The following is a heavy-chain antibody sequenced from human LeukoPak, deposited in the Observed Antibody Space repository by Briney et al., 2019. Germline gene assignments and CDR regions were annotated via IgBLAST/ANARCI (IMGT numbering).Heavy chain of an antibody. CDR1: GYTFSMNV. CDR2: INTGTGKT. CDR3: ARDKRSCPYYLFDY. J-gene: IGHJ4*02. D-gene: IGHD1-26*01. V-gene: IGHV1-3*04. Sequence: ASVKVSCKTSGYTFSMNVIHWMCQAPGQRLEWMGWINTGTGKTKYSQKFQGRLSITRDTSANTTSMELSSLRSEDTAVFYCARDKRSCPYYLFDYWGQGTLVTVSS.